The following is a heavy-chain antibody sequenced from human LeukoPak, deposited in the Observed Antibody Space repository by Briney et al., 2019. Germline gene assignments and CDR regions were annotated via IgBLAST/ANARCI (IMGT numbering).Heavy chain of an antibody. J-gene: IGHJ4*02. V-gene: IGHV3-21*01. D-gene: IGHD3-10*01. CDR3: ARDTSGSYTITYFDS. CDR1: RFTFSRDS. CDR2: IDNTSGYI. Sequence: GVSLTLSCVASRFTFSRDSVMWLRQAPGKALEWVSYIDNTSGYIYYAGSVKGRFTISRDNARNSLYLQMNNLSAEDTAVYYCARDTSGSYTITYFDSWGQGALVTVSS.